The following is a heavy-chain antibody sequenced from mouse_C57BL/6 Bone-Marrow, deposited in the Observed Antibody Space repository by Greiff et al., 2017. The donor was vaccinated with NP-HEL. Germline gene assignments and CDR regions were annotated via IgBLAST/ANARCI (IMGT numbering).Heavy chain of an antibody. CDR1: GFTFSSYA. V-gene: IGHV5-9-1*02. CDR2: ISSGGDYI. D-gene: IGHD1-1*01. CDR3: TRDIFYYGSNYAMDY. J-gene: IGHJ4*01. Sequence: DVKLVESGEGLVKPGGSLKLSCAASGFTFSSYAMSWVRQTPEKRLEWVAYISSGGDYIYYADTVKGRFTISRDNARNTLYLQMSSLKSEDTAMYYRTRDIFYYGSNYAMDYWGQGTSVTVSS.